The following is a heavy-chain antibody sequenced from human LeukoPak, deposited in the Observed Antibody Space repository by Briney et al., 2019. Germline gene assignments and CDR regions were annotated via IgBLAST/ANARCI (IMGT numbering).Heavy chain of an antibody. J-gene: IGHJ4*02. Sequence: GGSLRLSCAASGFIFSSYSMNWVRQAPGKGLEWVSSISSSSSYIYYADSVKGRFTISRDNAKNSLYLQMNSLRAEDTAVYYCARGGFSHATDYWGQGTLVTVSS. CDR1: GFIFSSYS. CDR2: ISSSSSYI. V-gene: IGHV3-21*01. CDR3: ARGGFSHATDY.